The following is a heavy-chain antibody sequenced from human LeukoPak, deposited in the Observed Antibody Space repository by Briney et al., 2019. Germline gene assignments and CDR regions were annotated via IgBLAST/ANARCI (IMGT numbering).Heavy chain of an antibody. CDR3: TTDYPNSGYETFDY. V-gene: IGHV3-15*01. CDR2: IKSKTDGGTT. J-gene: IGHJ4*02. Sequence: GGSLRLSCAASGFTFSNAWMSWVRQAPGKGLEGVGRIKSKTDGGTTDYAAPVKGRFTISRDDSKNTLYLRMNGLKTEDTAVYYCTTDYPNSGYETFDYWGQGTLVTVSS. CDR1: GFTFSNAW. D-gene: IGHD5-12*01.